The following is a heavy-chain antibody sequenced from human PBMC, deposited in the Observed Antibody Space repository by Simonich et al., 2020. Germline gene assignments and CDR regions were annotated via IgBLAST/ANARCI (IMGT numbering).Heavy chain of an antibody. V-gene: IGHV3-33*01. Sequence: QVQLVESGGGVVQPGRSLRLSCAASGFTFSSYGMHWVRQAPGKGLGWGAVIWYDGSNKYYADSVKGRFTISRDNSKNTLYLQMNSLRAEDTAVYYCARDRYCSGGSCYYFDYWGQGTLVTVSS. J-gene: IGHJ4*02. CDR1: GFTFSSYG. D-gene: IGHD2-15*01. CDR2: IWYDGSNK. CDR3: ARDRYCSGGSCYYFDY.